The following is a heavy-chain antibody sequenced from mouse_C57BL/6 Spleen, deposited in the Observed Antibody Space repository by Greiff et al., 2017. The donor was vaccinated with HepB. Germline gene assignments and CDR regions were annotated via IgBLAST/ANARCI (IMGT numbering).Heavy chain of an antibody. CDR3: ARFLYGNYHAMDY. J-gene: IGHJ4*01. Sequence: VQLQQSGAELVKPGASVKMSCKASGYTFTSYWITWVKQRPGQGLEWIGDIYPGSGSTNYNEKFKSKATLTVDTSSSTAYMQLSSLTSEDSAVYYCARFLYGNYHAMDYWGQGTSVTVSS. V-gene: IGHV1-55*01. CDR2: IYPGSGST. D-gene: IGHD2-1*01. CDR1: GYTFTSYW.